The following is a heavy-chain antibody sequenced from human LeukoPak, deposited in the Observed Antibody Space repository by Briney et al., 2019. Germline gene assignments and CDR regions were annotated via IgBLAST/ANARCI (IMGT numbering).Heavy chain of an antibody. CDR3: ARDKGGYDILTGYLLSDVFDY. CDR2: ISYDGSNK. CDR1: GFTFSSYG. J-gene: IGHJ4*02. D-gene: IGHD3-9*01. V-gene: IGHV3-30*03. Sequence: HSGRSLRLSCAASGFTFSSYGMHWVRQAPGKGLEWVAVISYDGSNKYYADSVKGRFTISRDNSKNTLYLQMNSLRAEDTAVYYCARDKGGYDILTGYLLSDVFDYWGQGTLVTVSS.